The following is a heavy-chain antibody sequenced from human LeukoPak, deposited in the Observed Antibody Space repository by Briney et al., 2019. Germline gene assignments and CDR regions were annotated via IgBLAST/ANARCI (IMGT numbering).Heavy chain of an antibody. V-gene: IGHV1-69*02. D-gene: IGHD6-13*01. J-gene: IGHJ5*02. CDR1: GGIFSRYT. CDR2: IIPILGIA. Sequence: SVKVSCKASGGIFSRYTISWVRQAPGQGLEWMGRIIPILGIANYAQKFQGRVTITADKSTSTAYMELSSLRSEDTAVYYCARAQQGDSSSWYWGNNWFDPWGQVTLVTVSS. CDR3: ARAQQGDSSSWYWGNNWFDP.